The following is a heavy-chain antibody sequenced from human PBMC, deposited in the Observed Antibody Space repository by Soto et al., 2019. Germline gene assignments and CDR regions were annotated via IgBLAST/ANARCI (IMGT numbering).Heavy chain of an antibody. Sequence: SETLSLTCTVSGGSINSYYWSWIRQPPGKGLEWIGYIYYRGSTRYNPSLKSRVIISVDTSKNQFSLKLSSVTAADTAMYFCARLKLRYPDNLGSQPQWYFDSWGQGTLVTVSS. CDR1: GGSINSYY. J-gene: IGHJ4*02. D-gene: IGHD3-9*01. CDR2: IYYRGST. CDR3: ARLKLRYPDNLGSQPQWYFDS. V-gene: IGHV4-59*08.